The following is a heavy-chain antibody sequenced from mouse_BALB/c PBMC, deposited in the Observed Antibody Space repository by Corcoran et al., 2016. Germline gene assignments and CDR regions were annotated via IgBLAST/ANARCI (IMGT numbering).Heavy chain of an antibody. CDR1: GYTFTNYG. CDR2: IDTYTGEP. D-gene: IGHD2-3*01. J-gene: IGHJ2*01. Sequence: QIQLVQSGPELKKPGETVKISCKASGYTFTNYGMNWVKQAPGKGLKWMGWIDTYTGEPTYAVDFKGRFAFSLETSASTAYLQINNLKNEDMATYFCARWLLHYFDYWGQGTTLTVSS. V-gene: IGHV9-1*02. CDR3: ARWLLHYFDY.